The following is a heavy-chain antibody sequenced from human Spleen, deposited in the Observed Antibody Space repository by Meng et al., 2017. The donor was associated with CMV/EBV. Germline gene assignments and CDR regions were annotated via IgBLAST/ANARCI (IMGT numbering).Heavy chain of an antibody. V-gene: IGHV3-30*02. D-gene: IGHD4-11*01. CDR2: IRYDGSNK. Sequence: GGSLRLSCAASGFTFSSYGMHWVRQAPGKGLEWVAFIRYDGSNKYYADSVKGRFTISRDNSKNTLYLQMNSLRAEDTAVYYCAKTPLSSNYVLLGMDVWGQGTTVTVSS. CDR1: GFTFSSYG. J-gene: IGHJ6*02. CDR3: AKTPLSSNYVLLGMDV.